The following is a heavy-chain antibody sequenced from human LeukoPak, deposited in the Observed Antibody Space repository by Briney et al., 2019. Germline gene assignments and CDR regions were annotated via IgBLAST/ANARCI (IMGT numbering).Heavy chain of an antibody. Sequence: ASVKVSCKASGYTFTNYGISWVRQAPGQGLEWMGWISPCNGNADYAQKLQGRVTMTTDTSTTTAYMELRSLRSDDTAVYYCARGWLQPYWYFDLWGRGTLVTVSS. D-gene: IGHD5-24*01. J-gene: IGHJ2*01. CDR1: GYTFTNYG. CDR3: ARGWLQPYWYFDL. V-gene: IGHV1-18*01. CDR2: ISPCNGNA.